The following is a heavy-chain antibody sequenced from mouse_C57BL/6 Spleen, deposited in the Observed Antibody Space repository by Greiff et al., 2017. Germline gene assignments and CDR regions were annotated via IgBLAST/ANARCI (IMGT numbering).Heavy chain of an antibody. CDR1: GFTFSSYA. D-gene: IGHD2-4*01. V-gene: IGHV5-4*01. J-gene: IGHJ2*01. Sequence: EVQRVESGGGLVKPRGSLKLSCAASGFTFSSYAMSWVRQTPEKRLEWVATISDGGSYTYYPDNVKGRFTISRDNAKNNLYLQMSHLKSEDTAMYYCARDADYDYDGYFDYWGQGTTLTVAS. CDR2: ISDGGSYT. CDR3: ARDADYDYDGYFDY.